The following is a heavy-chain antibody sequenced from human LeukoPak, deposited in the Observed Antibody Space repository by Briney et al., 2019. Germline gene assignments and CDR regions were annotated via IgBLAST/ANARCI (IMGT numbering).Heavy chain of an antibody. V-gene: IGHV1-69*13. Sequence: ASVKVSCKASGGTFSSYAISWVRQAPGQGLEWMGGIIPIFGTANYAQKFQGRVTITADESTSTAYMELSSLRSEDTAVYYCARDFPSGYASGMDVWGQGTTVTVSS. CDR1: GGTFSSYA. J-gene: IGHJ6*02. CDR3: ARDFPSGYASGMDV. CDR2: IIPIFGTA. D-gene: IGHD5-12*01.